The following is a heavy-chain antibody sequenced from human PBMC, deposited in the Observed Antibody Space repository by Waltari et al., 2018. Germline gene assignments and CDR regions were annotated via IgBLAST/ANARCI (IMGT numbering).Heavy chain of an antibody. Sequence: QVQLVQSGAEVKKPGASVKVSCKASGYTFTSYAMHWVRQAPGQRLEWMGWINAGNGNTKYSQKFQGRVTSTRDTSASTAYMELSSLRSEDTAVYYCAREQYSSGWSCFDYWGQGTLVTVSS. D-gene: IGHD6-19*01. J-gene: IGHJ4*02. CDR1: GYTFTSYA. CDR2: INAGNGNT. V-gene: IGHV1-3*01. CDR3: AREQYSSGWSCFDY.